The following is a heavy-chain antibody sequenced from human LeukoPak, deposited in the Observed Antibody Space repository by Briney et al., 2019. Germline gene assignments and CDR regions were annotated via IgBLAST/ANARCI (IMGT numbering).Heavy chain of an antibody. V-gene: IGHV3-53*01. CDR2: IYSGGST. J-gene: IGHJ4*02. Sequence: GGSLRLSCAASGLTVSSNYMSWVRQAPGKGLDSVSVIYSGGSTYYADSVKGRFTISRDNSKNTLYLQMNSLRAEDTAVYYCARDALGSSSWYDWGQGTLVTVSS. CDR3: ARDALGSSSWYD. D-gene: IGHD6-13*01. CDR1: GLTVSSNY.